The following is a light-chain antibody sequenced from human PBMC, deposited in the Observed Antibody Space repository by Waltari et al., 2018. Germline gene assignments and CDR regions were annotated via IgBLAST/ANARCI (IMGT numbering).Light chain of an antibody. CDR3: CSYAGSSTHVV. CDR2: EVS. CDR1: RSDVGSFNL. J-gene: IGLJ2*01. V-gene: IGLV2-23*02. Sequence: QSALTQPVSVSGSPGQSITISCTGTRSDVGSFNLVSWYQQHPGKAPKLMIYEVSKRPSGVSNRFSGSKSGNTASLTISGLQAEDEADYYCCSYAGSSTHVVFGGGTKLTVL.